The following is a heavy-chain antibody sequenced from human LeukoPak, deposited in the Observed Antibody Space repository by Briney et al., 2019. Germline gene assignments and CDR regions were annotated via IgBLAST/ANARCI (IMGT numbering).Heavy chain of an antibody. V-gene: IGHV3-11*04. D-gene: IGHD3-10*01. CDR1: GFTFSDYY. Sequence: GGSLRLSCAASGFTFSDYYMSWIRQAPGKGLEWVSYISSSGSTIYYADSVKGRFTISRDNAKNSLYLQMNSLRAEDTAVYYCAREDRYGSGSYNPAPDYWGQGTLVTASS. CDR3: AREDRYGSGSYNPAPDY. CDR2: ISSSGSTI. J-gene: IGHJ4*02.